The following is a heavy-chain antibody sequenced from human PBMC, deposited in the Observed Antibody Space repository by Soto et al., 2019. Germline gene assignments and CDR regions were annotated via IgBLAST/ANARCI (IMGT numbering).Heavy chain of an antibody. CDR3: TRDFREWCMDV. CDR1: GFTFRSYS. D-gene: IGHD2-8*01. Sequence: EVQLVESGGGLVQPGGSLRLSCKASGFTFRSYSMNWVRQAPGKGLEWVSYISSSIFTVSTTTVYYADSVRGRFSISRDNAKNSLYLQMNSLRDEDTAVYYCTRDFREWCMDVWGQGTTVTVSS. V-gene: IGHV3-48*02. CDR2: ISSSIFTVSTTTV. J-gene: IGHJ6*02.